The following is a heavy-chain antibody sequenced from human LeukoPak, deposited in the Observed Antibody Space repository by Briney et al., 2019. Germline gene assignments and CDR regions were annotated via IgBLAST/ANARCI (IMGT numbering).Heavy chain of an antibody. CDR2: IYTSGST. V-gene: IGHV4-61*02. D-gene: IGHD3-3*01. CDR3: ARQGYYDFWNDFKRGFDY. J-gene: IGHJ4*02. Sequence: PSQTLSLTCTVSGGSISSGSYYWSWIRQPAGKGLEWIGRIYTSGSTNYNPSLKSRVTISVDTSKNQFSLKLSSVTAADTAVYYCARQGYYDFWNDFKRGFDYWGQGALVTVSS. CDR1: GGSISSGSYY.